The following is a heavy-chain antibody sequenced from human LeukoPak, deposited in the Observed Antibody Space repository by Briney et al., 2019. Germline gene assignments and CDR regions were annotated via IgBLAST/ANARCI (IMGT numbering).Heavy chain of an antibody. Sequence: GESLKISCKASGYTFSNYWIGWVRQMPGKGLEWMGMIYPGDSDSKYSPSFQGQVTFSADKSTSTAYLQWSSLKASDTAMYYCARLMSSTWSRALDFWGQGTLVTVSS. CDR3: ARLMSSTWSRALDF. J-gene: IGHJ4*02. CDR1: GYTFSNYW. CDR2: IYPGDSDS. V-gene: IGHV5-51*01. D-gene: IGHD6-13*01.